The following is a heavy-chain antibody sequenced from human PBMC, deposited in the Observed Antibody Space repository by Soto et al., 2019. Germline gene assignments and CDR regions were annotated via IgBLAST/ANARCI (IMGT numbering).Heavy chain of an antibody. V-gene: IGHV4-4*02. J-gene: IGHJ5*02. CDR1: GETVSSTRW. D-gene: IGHD3-22*01. Sequence: SQTMSLTCTVSGETVSSTRWWSWVSLSPGRGLEWIGDIYHLGTTNYNPSLKRRVSISLDKSKNQFSLKLTSVTAADTAVYFCARTGKFYYYDMSGLPFDPWGPGVLVTVSS. CDR2: IYHLGTT. CDR3: ARTGKFYYYDMSGLPFDP.